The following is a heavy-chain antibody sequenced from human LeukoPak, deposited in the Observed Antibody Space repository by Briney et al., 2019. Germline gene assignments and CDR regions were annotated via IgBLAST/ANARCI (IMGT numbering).Heavy chain of an antibody. CDR3: ARGVGSSWFDP. V-gene: IGHV1-2*02. J-gene: IGHJ5*02. D-gene: IGHD1-26*01. Sequence: ASVKVSCKASGYTFTSYGLSWVRQAPGQGLEWMGWINPNSGGTIYAQKFQGRVTMTRDTSISTAYMELSRLISDDTAVYFCARGVGSSWFDPWGQGTLVTVSS. CDR2: INPNSGGT. CDR1: GYTFTSYG.